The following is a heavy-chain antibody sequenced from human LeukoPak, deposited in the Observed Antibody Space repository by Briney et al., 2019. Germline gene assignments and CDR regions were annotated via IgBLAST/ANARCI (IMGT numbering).Heavy chain of an antibody. CDR1: GGSISSYY. J-gene: IGHJ4*02. V-gene: IGHV4-59*08. CDR3: ARVVDTAMAKEDY. Sequence: ASETLSLTCTVSGGSISSYYWSWIRQPPGKGLEWIGYIYYSGSTNYNPSLKSRVTISVDTSKNQFSLKLSSVTAADTAVYYCARVVDTAMAKEDYWGQGTLVTVSS. CDR2: IYYSGST. D-gene: IGHD5-18*01.